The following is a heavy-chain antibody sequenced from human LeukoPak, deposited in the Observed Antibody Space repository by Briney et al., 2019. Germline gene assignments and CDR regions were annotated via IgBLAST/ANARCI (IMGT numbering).Heavy chain of an antibody. CDR3: ARADSSGYPRGYYFDY. J-gene: IGHJ4*02. Sequence: PSETLSLTCTVSGGSISSGDYYWSWIRQPPGKGLEWIGYIYYSGSTYYNPSLKSRVTISVDTSKNQFSLKLSSVTAADTAVYYCARADSSGYPRGYYFDYWGQGTLATVSS. D-gene: IGHD3-22*01. CDR1: GGSISSGDYY. V-gene: IGHV4-30-4*01. CDR2: IYYSGST.